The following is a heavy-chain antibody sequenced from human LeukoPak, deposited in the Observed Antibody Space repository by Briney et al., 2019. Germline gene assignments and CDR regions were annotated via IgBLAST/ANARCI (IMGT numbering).Heavy chain of an antibody. D-gene: IGHD3-3*01. J-gene: IGHJ4*02. V-gene: IGHV3-30*18. Sequence: TGGSLRLSCATSGFNFSKDGMHWVRQAPGKGLEWVAVMSYDGTIKYADSVKGRFTISRDTSKNTVYLQMNSLRAEDTAVYYCAKCRITIFGVANYWGQGTLVTVSS. CDR2: MSYDGTIK. CDR1: GFNFSKDG. CDR3: AKCRITIFGVANY.